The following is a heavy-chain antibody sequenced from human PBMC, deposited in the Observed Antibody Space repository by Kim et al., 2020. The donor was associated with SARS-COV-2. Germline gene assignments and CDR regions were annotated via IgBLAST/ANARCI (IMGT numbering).Heavy chain of an antibody. Sequence: ASVKVSCKASGYTFTCYYMHWVRQAPGQGLEWMGWINPNSGGTNYAQKFQGWVTMTRDTSISTAYMELSRLRSDDTAVYYCARASSAPSWYGWFDPWGQGTLVTVSS. CDR1: GYTFTCYY. V-gene: IGHV1-2*04. D-gene: IGHD6-13*01. CDR2: INPNSGGT. J-gene: IGHJ5*02. CDR3: ARASSAPSWYGWFDP.